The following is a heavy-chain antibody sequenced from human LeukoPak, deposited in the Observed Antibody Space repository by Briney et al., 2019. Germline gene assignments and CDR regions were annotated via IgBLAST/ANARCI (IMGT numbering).Heavy chain of an antibody. V-gene: IGHV3-74*01. D-gene: IGHD3-10*01. Sequence: SGGSLRLSCAASGFTFSRHWMHWVRQAPGKGLVWVSRIRPDGSGANYADSVEGRFTISRDNAKDTLYLQMNSLRAEDTGLYYCTRDLIAGSGTYDYWGQGTLVTVSS. CDR1: GFTFSRHW. J-gene: IGHJ4*02. CDR2: IRPDGSGA. CDR3: TRDLIAGSGTYDY.